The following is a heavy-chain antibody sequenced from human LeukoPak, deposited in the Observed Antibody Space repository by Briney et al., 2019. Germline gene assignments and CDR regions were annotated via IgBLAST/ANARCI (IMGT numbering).Heavy chain of an antibody. CDR3: ALVATIPLSVDY. D-gene: IGHD5-12*01. J-gene: IGHJ4*02. CDR2: ISGSGGST. Sequence: GGSLRLSCAASGFTFGSYAMSWVRQAPGKGLEWVSAISGSGGSTYYADSVKGRFTISRDNSKNTLYLQMNSLRAEDTAVYYCALVATIPLSVDYWGQGTLVTVSS. V-gene: IGHV3-23*01. CDR1: GFTFGSYA.